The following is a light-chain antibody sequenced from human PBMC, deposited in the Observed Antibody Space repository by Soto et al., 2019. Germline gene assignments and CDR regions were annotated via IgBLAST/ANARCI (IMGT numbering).Light chain of an antibody. Sequence: DIQLTQSPSFLSASVGDRVTITCRASQGISSYLAWYQQKPGKAPKLLIYAASNLQRGVPSRFSGSGSGTEFTLTISNLQPDDFAVYYCQQCSSLPPTFGHGTKVDIK. CDR2: AAS. CDR3: QQCSSLPPT. J-gene: IGKJ1*01. V-gene: IGKV1-9*01. CDR1: QGISSY.